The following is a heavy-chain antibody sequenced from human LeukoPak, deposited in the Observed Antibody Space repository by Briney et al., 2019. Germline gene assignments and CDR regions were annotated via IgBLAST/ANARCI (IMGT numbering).Heavy chain of an antibody. J-gene: IGHJ5*02. CDR1: GYTFTSYD. V-gene: IGHV1-8*03. D-gene: IGHD1-26*01. Sequence: ASVKVSCKASGYTFTSYDINWVRQVTGQGLEWMGWMNPKSGNTGYAQKFQGRVTITRNTSISTAYMEVSSLRYEDTAVYYCARGVGATKAWGQGTLVTVSS. CDR2: MNPKSGNT. CDR3: ARGVGATKA.